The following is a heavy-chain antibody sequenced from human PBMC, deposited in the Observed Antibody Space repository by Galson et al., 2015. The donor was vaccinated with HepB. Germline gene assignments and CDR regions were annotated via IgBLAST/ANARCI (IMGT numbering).Heavy chain of an antibody. V-gene: IGHV3-73*01. CDR1: GFSLSGSA. D-gene: IGHD3-10*01. Sequence: SLRLSCAASGFSLSGSAMHWVRQASGKGLEWVGHIRSKGNNYATAYAASVNGRLTISRDDSKNTAYLQMNSLKTEDTAVYYCTRRFAGYYYMDVWGKGTTVTVSS. CDR2: IRSKGNNYAT. J-gene: IGHJ6*03. CDR3: TRRFAGYYYMDV.